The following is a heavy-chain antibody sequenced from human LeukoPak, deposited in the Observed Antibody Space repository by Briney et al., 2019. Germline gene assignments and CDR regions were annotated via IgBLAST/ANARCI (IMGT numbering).Heavy chain of an antibody. D-gene: IGHD3-10*01. Sequence: SETLSLTCTVSGGSTSSGGYHWTWIRQHPGKGLEWIGYIYYSGTTYYNPSLKSRLTMSVDTSKNQFSLKLSSVTAADTAVYYCARRFYGSGSYHFDYWGQGTLVTVSS. J-gene: IGHJ4*02. V-gene: IGHV4-31*03. CDR2: IYYSGTT. CDR3: ARRFYGSGSYHFDY. CDR1: GGSTSSGGYH.